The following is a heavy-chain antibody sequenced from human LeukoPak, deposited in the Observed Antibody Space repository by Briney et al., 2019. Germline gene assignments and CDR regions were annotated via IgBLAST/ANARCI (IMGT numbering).Heavy chain of an antibody. CDR2: INHSGST. V-gene: IGHV4-34*01. CDR1: GGSFSGYY. J-gene: IGHJ6*02. D-gene: IGHD3-3*01. Sequence: SETLSLTCAVYGGSFSGYYWSWIRQPPGKGLEWIGEINHSGSTNYNPSLKSRVTLSVDTSKNQFSLKLSSVTAADTAVYYCARAVLGVRFLEWLPSRYYGMDVWGQGTTVTVSS. CDR3: ARAVLGVRFLEWLPSRYYGMDV.